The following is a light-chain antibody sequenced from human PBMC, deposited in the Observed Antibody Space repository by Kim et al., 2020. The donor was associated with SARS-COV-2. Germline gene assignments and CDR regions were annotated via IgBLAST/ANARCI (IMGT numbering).Light chain of an antibody. Sequence: DIQMTQSPSSLSVSVGDRVTITCRASQSISSYLNWYQQKPGKAPKLLIYAASSLQSGVPSRFSGSGSGTDFTLTISSLQPEDFATYYCQQSYSTPKTFGQGTKVDIK. V-gene: IGKV1-39*01. J-gene: IGKJ1*01. CDR2: AAS. CDR1: QSISSY. CDR3: QQSYSTPKT.